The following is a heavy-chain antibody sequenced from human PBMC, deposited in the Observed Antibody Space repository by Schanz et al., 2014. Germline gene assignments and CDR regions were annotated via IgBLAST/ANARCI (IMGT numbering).Heavy chain of an antibody. J-gene: IGHJ6*02. CDR2: IHYSGNT. V-gene: IGHV4-59*02. Sequence: QVQLQESGPGLVKSSETLSLTCTVSGGSVSTYYWHWIRQPPGKGLEWIGYIHYSGNTNYNPSLKSRVTISLDSSKNQFSLKVNAVTAADTAAYYCAREYSSFDYGGQGTTVTVS. D-gene: IGHD6-19*01. CDR3: AREYSSFDY. CDR1: GGSVSTYY.